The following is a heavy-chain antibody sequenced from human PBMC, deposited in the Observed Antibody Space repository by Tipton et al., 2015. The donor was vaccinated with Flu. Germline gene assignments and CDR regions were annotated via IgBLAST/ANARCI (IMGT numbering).Heavy chain of an antibody. CDR3: ARVGGDYYDSSGYERLDY. CDR2: IIPIFGTA. Sequence: GAEVKKPGSSVKVSCKASGGTFSSYAISWVRQAPGQGLEWMGRIIPIFGTANYAQKFQGRVTITADESTSTAYMELSSLRSEDTAVYYCARVGGDYYDSSGYERLDYWGQGTLVTVSS. CDR1: GGTFSSYA. D-gene: IGHD3-22*01. V-gene: IGHV1-69*15. J-gene: IGHJ4*02.